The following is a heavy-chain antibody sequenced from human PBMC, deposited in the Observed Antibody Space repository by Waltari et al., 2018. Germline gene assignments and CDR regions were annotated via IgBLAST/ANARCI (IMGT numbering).Heavy chain of an antibody. Sequence: EVQLVESGGGLVKPGGSLRLSCAASGFTFSSYSMNWVRQAPGKGLEWVSSISSSSSYIYYADSVKGRFNTSRDNAKNSLYLQMNSLRAEDTAVYYCARAPDDYDILTGYYHYWGQGTLVTVSS. V-gene: IGHV3-21*03. D-gene: IGHD3-9*01. CDR1: GFTFSSYS. J-gene: IGHJ4*02. CDR3: ARAPDDYDILTGYYHY. CDR2: ISSSSSYI.